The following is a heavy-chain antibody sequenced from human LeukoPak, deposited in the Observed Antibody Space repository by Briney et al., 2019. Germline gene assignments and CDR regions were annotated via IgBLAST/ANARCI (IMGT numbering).Heavy chain of an antibody. J-gene: IGHJ4*02. V-gene: IGHV3-74*01. CDR1: GFTFSSYW. CDR2: INSDGSTT. CDR3: ARVIYSGWEGELSD. Sequence: GGSLRLSCAASGFTFSSYWMHWVRQAPGKGLVWVSRINSDGSTTSYADPVMGRFTISRDNAKNTLHLQMNSLRAEDTAVYYCARVIYSGWEGELSDWGQGTLVTVSS. D-gene: IGHD6-19*01.